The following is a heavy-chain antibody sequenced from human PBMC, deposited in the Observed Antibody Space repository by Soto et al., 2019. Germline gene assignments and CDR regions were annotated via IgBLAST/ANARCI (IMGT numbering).Heavy chain of an antibody. V-gene: IGHV3-21*01. CDR3: ARDSVRPWRNYFDY. J-gene: IGHJ4*02. CDR2: ISSSSSTI. CDR1: GFTFSSYS. Sequence: EVQLVESGGGLVKPGGSLRLSCAASGFTFSSYSMNWVRQAPGKGLEWVSSISSSSSTIYYADSVKGRFTISRDNAKNSLYLQMNSLRDEDTAVYYCARDSVRPWRNYFDYWGQGTLVTVSS. D-gene: IGHD1-1*01.